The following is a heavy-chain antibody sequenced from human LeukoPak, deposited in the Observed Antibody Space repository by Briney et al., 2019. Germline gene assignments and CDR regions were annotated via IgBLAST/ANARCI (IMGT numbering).Heavy chain of an antibody. CDR2: FDPEDGET. V-gene: IGHV1-24*01. J-gene: IGHJ6*02. CDR3: ARTRSSGWYEGPYYGMDV. CDR1: GGTFSSYA. D-gene: IGHD6-19*01. Sequence: ASVKVSCKASGGTFSSYAISWVRQAPGKGLEWMGGFDPEDGETIYAQKFQGRVTMTEDTSTDTAYMELSSLRSEDTAVYYCARTRSSGWYEGPYYGMDVWGQGTTVTVSS.